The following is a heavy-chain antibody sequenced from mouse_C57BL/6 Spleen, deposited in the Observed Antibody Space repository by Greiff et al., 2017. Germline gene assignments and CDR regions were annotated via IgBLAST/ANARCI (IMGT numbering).Heavy chain of an antibody. V-gene: IGHV1-55*01. CDR2: IYPGSGST. CDR1: GYTFTSYW. J-gene: IGHJ1*03. D-gene: IGHD1-1*01. CDR3: ARYPFTTVRYFDV. Sequence: VQLQQPGAELVKPGASVKMSCKASGYTFTSYWITWVKQRPGQGLEWIGDIYPGSGSTNYNEKFKSKATLTVDTSSSTAYMQLSSLTSEDSAVYYCARYPFTTVRYFDVWGTGTTVTVSS.